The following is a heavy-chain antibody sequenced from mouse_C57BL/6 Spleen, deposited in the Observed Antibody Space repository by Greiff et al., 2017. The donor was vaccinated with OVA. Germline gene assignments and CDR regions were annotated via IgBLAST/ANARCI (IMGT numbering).Heavy chain of an antibody. CDR3: ARGGDYGDFDY. D-gene: IGHD2-4*01. CDR1: GYSITSGYD. J-gene: IGHJ2*01. Sequence: EVQLQESGPGMVKPSQSLSLTCTVTGYSITSGYDWHWIRHFPGNKLEWMGYISYSGSTNYNPSLKSRISITHDTSKNHFFLKLNSVTTEDTATYYCARGGDYGDFDYWGQGTTLTVSS. CDR2: ISYSGST. V-gene: IGHV3-1*01.